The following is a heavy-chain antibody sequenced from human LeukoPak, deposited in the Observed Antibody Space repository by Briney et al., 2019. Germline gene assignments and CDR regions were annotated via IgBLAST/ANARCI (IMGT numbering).Heavy chain of an antibody. V-gene: IGHV4-34*01. J-gene: IGHJ5*02. CDR3: ARPVPQQRARRPVAVWFDP. CDR1: GGSFSGYY. Sequence: PSETLSLTCAVYGGSFSGYYWSWIRQPPGKGLEWIGEINHSGSTNYNPSLKSRVTISVDTSKNQFSLKLSSVTAADTAVYYCARPVPQQRARRPVAVWFDPWGQGTLVTVSS. D-gene: IGHD6-25*01. CDR2: INHSGST.